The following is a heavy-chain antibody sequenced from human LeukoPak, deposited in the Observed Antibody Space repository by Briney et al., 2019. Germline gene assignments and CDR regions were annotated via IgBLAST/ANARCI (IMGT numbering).Heavy chain of an antibody. Sequence: PGGSLRLSCAVSGFTFSDYAMTWVRQAPGKGLEWVSAISGSSGSTYYADSVKGRFTISRDNSKNALYLQMNSLRAEDTAVYFCVRAQYSSDTWGQGTLVTVSS. CDR3: VRAQYSSDT. CDR1: GFTFSDYA. V-gene: IGHV3-23*01. CDR2: ISGSSGST. J-gene: IGHJ5*02. D-gene: IGHD6-19*01.